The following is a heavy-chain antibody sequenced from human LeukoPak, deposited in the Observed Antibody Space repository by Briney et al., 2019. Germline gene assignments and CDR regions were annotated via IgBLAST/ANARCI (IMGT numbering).Heavy chain of an antibody. CDR3: AKFSTPLSMDV. CDR2: INHSGST. V-gene: IGHV4-34*01. CDR1: AGSFSGYY. D-gene: IGHD2-15*01. J-gene: IGHJ6*03. Sequence: SETLSLTCAVYAGSFSGYYWSWIRQPPGKGLEWIGEINHSGSTNYNPSLKSRVTISVDTSKNQFSLKLSSVTAADTAVYYCAKFSTPLSMDVWGKGTTVTVSS.